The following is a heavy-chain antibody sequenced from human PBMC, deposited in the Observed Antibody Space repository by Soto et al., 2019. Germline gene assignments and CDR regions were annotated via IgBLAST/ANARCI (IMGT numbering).Heavy chain of an antibody. D-gene: IGHD5-18*01. CDR2: ISYMGNT. J-gene: IGHJ5*02. CDR3: ARGRGYSYGLDP. CDR1: GDSISSINNY. V-gene: IGHV4-30-4*01. Sequence: QVQLQESGPGLVKPSQTLSLTCTVPGDSISSINNYWSWIRQPPGEGLEWIGFISYMGNTAYSPSLKSRVAISLATSKNQFSLSLNFVTAADTAVYYCARGRGYSYGLDPWGQGSLVTVSS.